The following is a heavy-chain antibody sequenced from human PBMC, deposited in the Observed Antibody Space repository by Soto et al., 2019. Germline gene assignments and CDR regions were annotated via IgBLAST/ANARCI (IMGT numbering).Heavy chain of an antibody. CDR1: GGSFRSYY. D-gene: IGHD6-13*01. CDR2: IDHSGSA. Sequence: QVQLRQWGAGLLKPSETLSLTCAVYGGSFRSYYWTWIRQPPGKGLEWIGEIDHSGSANYSPSHKRQGTISEATSQHQFAVKMSAVTAADAAVYCWARCGVSDSLYGGGMDFWGQGTRVTVSS. V-gene: IGHV4-34*01. J-gene: IGHJ6*02. CDR3: ARCGVSDSLYGGGMDF.